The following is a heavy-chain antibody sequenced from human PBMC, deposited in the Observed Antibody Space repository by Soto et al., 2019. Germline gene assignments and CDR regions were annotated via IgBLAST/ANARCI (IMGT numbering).Heavy chain of an antibody. CDR1: GGTFSSYA. J-gene: IGHJ4*02. Sequence: QVQLVQSGAEVKKPGSSVKVSCKASGGTFSSYAISWVRQAPGQGLEWMGGIIPIFGTANYAQKFQGRVTITADESTSTAYMELSSLRSEDTAVYYCARGAKASSTPYHDFWSGYLWGQGTLVTVSS. CDR3: ARGAKASSTPYHDFWSGYL. D-gene: IGHD3-3*01. V-gene: IGHV1-69*01. CDR2: IIPIFGTA.